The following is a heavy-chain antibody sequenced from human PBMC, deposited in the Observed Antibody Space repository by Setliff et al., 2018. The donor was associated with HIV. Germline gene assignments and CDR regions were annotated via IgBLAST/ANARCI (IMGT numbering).Heavy chain of an antibody. Sequence: ASVKVSCKASGYTFSDYYLHWVRQAPGQGLEWMGWINGNSGATNYAQKFQGRVIMTADTSTDTAYMVLSRLRSEDTAVYYCATGYNFGPQTDYHYYYMDVWGKGTTVTVSS. CDR3: ATGYNFGPQTDYHYYYMDV. CDR2: INGNSGAT. CDR1: GYTFSDYY. V-gene: IGHV1-2*02. D-gene: IGHD5-18*01. J-gene: IGHJ6*03.